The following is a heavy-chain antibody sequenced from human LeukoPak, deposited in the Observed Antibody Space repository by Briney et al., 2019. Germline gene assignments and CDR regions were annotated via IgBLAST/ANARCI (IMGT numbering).Heavy chain of an antibody. V-gene: IGHV3-30*04. CDR1: GFTFSSYA. D-gene: IGHD3-22*01. Sequence: GRSLRLSCAASGFTFSSYAMHWVRQAPGKGLEGVAVISYDGSNKYYADSVKGRFTISRDNSKNTLYLQMNSLRAEDTAVYYCARAQEGYYDSSGYPDYWGQGTLVTVSS. CDR2: ISYDGSNK. CDR3: ARAQEGYYDSSGYPDY. J-gene: IGHJ4*02.